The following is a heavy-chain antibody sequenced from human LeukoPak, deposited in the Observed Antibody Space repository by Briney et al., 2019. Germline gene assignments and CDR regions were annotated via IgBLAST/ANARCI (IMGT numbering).Heavy chain of an antibody. Sequence: GGSLRLSCAASGLTVSSNYTSWVRQAPGKGLEWVSVIYRSGSTYYADSVKGRFTISRDDSKNTLYLQMNSLRAEDTAVYYCARTGDGDSYIGAFDIWGQGTMVTVSS. CDR2: IYRSGST. CDR3: ARTGDGDSYIGAFDI. D-gene: IGHD4-17*01. V-gene: IGHV3-53*01. CDR1: GLTVSSNY. J-gene: IGHJ3*02.